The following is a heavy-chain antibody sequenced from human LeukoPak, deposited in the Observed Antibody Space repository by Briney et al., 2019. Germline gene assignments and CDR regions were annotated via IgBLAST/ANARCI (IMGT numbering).Heavy chain of an antibody. D-gene: IGHD2-21*01. CDR3: ARDSGYFDY. CDR1: GGSISSYY. V-gene: IGHV4-4*09. J-gene: IGHJ4*02. CDR2: IYTSGST. Sequence: SETLSLTCTVSGGSISSYYWSWIRQPPGKGLEWIGYIYTSGSTNYNPSLKSRVTISVGTSKNQFSLKLSSVTAADTAVYYCARDSGYFDYWGQGTLVTVSS.